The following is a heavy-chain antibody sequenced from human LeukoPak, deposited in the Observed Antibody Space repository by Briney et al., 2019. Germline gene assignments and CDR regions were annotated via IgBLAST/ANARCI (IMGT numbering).Heavy chain of an antibody. CDR1: GFTFSSYG. D-gene: IGHD3-22*01. V-gene: IGHV3-30*18. Sequence: GGSLRLSCAASGFTFSSYGMHWVRQAPGKGLEWVAVISYDGSNKYNADSVKGRFTISRDNSKNTLYLQMNSLRAEDTAVYYCAKVGDYYDSSGYYYYFDYWGQGTLVTVSS. J-gene: IGHJ4*02. CDR2: ISYDGSNK. CDR3: AKVGDYYDSSGYYYYFDY.